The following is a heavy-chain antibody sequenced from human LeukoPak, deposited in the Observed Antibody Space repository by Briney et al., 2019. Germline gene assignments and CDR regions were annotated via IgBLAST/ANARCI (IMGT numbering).Heavy chain of an antibody. CDR1: GFTVSSNY. Sequence: HPGGSLRLSCAASGFTVSSNYMSWVRQAPGKGLEWVSVIYSGGSTYYADSVKGRFTISRDNSKNTLYLQMYSLRAEDTAVYYCARDPSSAYYYYYGMDVWGKGTTVTVSS. CDR3: ARDPSSAYYYYYGMDV. J-gene: IGHJ6*04. D-gene: IGHD6-13*01. V-gene: IGHV3-53*01. CDR2: IYSGGST.